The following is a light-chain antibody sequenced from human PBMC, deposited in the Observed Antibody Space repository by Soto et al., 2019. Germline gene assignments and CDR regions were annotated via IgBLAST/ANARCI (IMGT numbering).Light chain of an antibody. CDR1: SSDLGGYNY. V-gene: IGLV2-8*01. J-gene: IGLJ2*01. Sequence: QAVVTQPPSASGSPGQSVTISCTGTSSDLGGYNYVSWYQHHPGKAPKLMIYEVNKRPSGVPDRFFGSKSGNTASLTVSGLQAEDEADYYCSSYAGGNNVIFGGGTKVTVL. CDR3: SSYAGGNNVI. CDR2: EVN.